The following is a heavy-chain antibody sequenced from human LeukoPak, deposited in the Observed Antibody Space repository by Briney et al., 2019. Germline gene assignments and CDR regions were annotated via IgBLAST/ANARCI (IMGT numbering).Heavy chain of an antibody. CDR1: GNTFTGYY. CDR2: INPNSGGT. D-gene: IGHD6-6*01. CDR3: ARDVSSSSSWIYYFYYYGMDV. Sequence: ASVKVSCKASGNTFTGYYMHWVRQAPGQGLEWMGWINPNSGGTNYARKFQGRVTMTRDTAISTAYMELSRLRSDDTAVYYCARDVSSSSSWIYYFYYYGMDVWGQGTTVTVSS. V-gene: IGHV1-2*02. J-gene: IGHJ6*02.